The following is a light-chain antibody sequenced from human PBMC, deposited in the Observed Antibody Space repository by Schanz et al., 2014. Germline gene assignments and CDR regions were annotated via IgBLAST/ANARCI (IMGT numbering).Light chain of an antibody. CDR1: QSVSTY. V-gene: IGKV3-20*01. Sequence: EIVMTQSPVTLSVSPGERATLSCRASQSVSTYLAWYQQKPGQAPRLLIYGTSSRATGIPDRFIGSGSGTDFTLTISSLEPEDFAVYYCQQYDRSPPTFGQGTRVEIK. J-gene: IGKJ1*01. CDR3: QQYDRSPPT. CDR2: GTS.